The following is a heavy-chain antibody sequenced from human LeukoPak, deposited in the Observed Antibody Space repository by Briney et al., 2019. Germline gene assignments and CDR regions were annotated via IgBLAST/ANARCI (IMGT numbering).Heavy chain of an antibody. CDR2: IYHSGST. Sequence: PSETLSLTCAVSCYSISSGYYWGWIRQPPGKGLEWIGSIYHSGSTCYNPSLKSRVTISVDTSKNQFSLKLSSVTAADTAVYYCARDSLWFGELAFDPWGQGTLVTVSS. D-gene: IGHD3-10*01. CDR1: CYSISSGYY. J-gene: IGHJ5*02. V-gene: IGHV4-38-2*02. CDR3: ARDSLWFGELAFDP.